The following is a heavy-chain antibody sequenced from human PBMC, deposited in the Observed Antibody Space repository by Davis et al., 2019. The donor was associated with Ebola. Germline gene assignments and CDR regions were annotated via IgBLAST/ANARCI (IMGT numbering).Heavy chain of an antibody. D-gene: IGHD3-9*01. CDR2: IWSDGSNE. J-gene: IGHJ6*02. Sequence: PGGSLRLSCTTSGFSFADYGMHWVRQAPGKGLEWLAVIWSDGSNEAYAESVKGRFTISRDNSENTLYLQMNSLRPEDTAIYHCARDGHNIFTGKYGMDVWGQGTTVIVSS. V-gene: IGHV3-33*01. CDR3: ARDGHNIFTGKYGMDV. CDR1: GFSFADYG.